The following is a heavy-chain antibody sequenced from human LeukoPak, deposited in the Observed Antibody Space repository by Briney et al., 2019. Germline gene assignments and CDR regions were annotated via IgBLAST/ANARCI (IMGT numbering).Heavy chain of an antibody. CDR1: GGSFSGYY. Sequence: PSETLSLTCAVYGGSFSGYYWSWIRQPPGKGLEWIGEINHSGSTNYNPSLKSRVTISVDTSKNQFSLKLSSATAADTAVYYCARLNRRYCSGGSCYSYYFDYWGQGTLVTVSS. V-gene: IGHV4-34*01. CDR3: ARLNRRYCSGGSCYSYYFDY. CDR2: INHSGST. J-gene: IGHJ4*02. D-gene: IGHD2-15*01.